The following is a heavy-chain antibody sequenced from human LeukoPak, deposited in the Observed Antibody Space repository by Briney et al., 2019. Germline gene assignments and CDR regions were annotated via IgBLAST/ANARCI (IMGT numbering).Heavy chain of an antibody. CDR3: ARQVSYYGSGSLPDY. D-gene: IGHD3-10*01. J-gene: IGHJ4*02. V-gene: IGHV4-39*01. Sequence: SETLSLTCTVSGGSISSSSYYWGWICQPPGKGLEWIGSIYYSGSTYYNPSLKSRVTISVDTSKNQFSLKLSSVTAADTAVYYCARQVSYYGSGSLPDYWGQGTLVTVSS. CDR2: IYYSGST. CDR1: GGSISSSSYY.